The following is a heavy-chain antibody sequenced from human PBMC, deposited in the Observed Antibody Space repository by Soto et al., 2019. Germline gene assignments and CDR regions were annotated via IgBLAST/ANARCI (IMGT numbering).Heavy chain of an antibody. CDR3: AKGAAAAGWFDS. CDR2: TSYDGSNN. CDR1: GFAFSSNG. V-gene: IGHV3-30*18. D-gene: IGHD6-25*01. Sequence: QVQLVQSGGGVVQPGRSLRLSCAASGFAFSSNGMHWVRQAPGKGLEWVALTSYDGSNNYYADSVKGRFTISRDNSKNTLYLEMNNLRVEDTAVYYCAKGAAAAGWFDSWGHGTLVTVSS. J-gene: IGHJ5*01.